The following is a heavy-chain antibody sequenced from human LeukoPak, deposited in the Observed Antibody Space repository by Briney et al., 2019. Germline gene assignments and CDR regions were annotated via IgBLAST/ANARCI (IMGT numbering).Heavy chain of an antibody. V-gene: IGHV4-4*07. CDR1: GGSITGHC. CDR2: IYSGGST. D-gene: IGHD5-24*01. J-gene: IGHJ6*02. CDR3: ATGRDADSARGYYDMDV. Sequence: SETLSLTCTVSGGSITGHCWTWIRQPAGKGLEWIGRIYSGGSTNYNPPLKSRVTMSVDTSKNQFSLKLSSVTAADTAVYCCATGRDADSARGYYDMDVWGQGTTVTVSS.